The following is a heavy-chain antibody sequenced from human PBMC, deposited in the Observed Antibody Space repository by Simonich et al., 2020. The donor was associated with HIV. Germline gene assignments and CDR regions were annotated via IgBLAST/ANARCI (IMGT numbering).Heavy chain of an antibody. Sequence: EVQLVESGGGLVQPGRSLRLSCAASGFTFDGYAMHWVRQAPGKGLEGVAGISWNSGSKGYADSVKGRFTISRDNAKNSLYLQMNSLRAEDMALYYCAKDRYSSSSGSFDYWGQGTLVTVSS. D-gene: IGHD6-6*01. V-gene: IGHV3-9*03. J-gene: IGHJ4*02. CDR1: GFTFDGYA. CDR2: ISWNSGSK. CDR3: AKDRYSSSSGSFDY.